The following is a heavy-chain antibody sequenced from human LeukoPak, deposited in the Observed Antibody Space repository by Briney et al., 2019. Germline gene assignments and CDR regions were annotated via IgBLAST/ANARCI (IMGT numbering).Heavy chain of an antibody. CDR1: GFTFSGYA. V-gene: IGHV3-30*01. J-gene: IGHJ5*02. CDR3: ARDRWQLVLEYWFDP. Sequence: GGSLRLSCAASGFTFSGYAMHWVRQAPGKGLEWVAVISYDGSNKYYADSVKGRFTISRDNSKNTLYLQMNSLRAEDTAVYYCARDRWQLVLEYWFDPWGQGTLVTVSS. D-gene: IGHD6-6*01. CDR2: ISYDGSNK.